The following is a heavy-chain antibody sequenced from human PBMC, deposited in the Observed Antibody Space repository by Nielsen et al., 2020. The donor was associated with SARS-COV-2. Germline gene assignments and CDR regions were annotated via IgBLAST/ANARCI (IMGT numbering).Heavy chain of an antibody. Sequence: GESRKISCAASGFTFSSYAMSWVRQAPGKGLEWVSYISTGSKTIHYADSVKGRFTISRDNAKNSLYLQMNGLTVEDTAVYYCARRLSSGTYTPDYWGQGTLVTVSS. D-gene: IGHD1-26*01. J-gene: IGHJ4*02. V-gene: IGHV3-48*01. CDR3: ARRLSSGTYTPDY. CDR1: GFTFSSYA. CDR2: ISTGSKTI.